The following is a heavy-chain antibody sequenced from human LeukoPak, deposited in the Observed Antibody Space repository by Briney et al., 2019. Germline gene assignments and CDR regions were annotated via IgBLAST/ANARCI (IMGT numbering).Heavy chain of an antibody. D-gene: IGHD1-7*01. CDR2: ISSASSTYT. V-gene: IGHV3-11*05. J-gene: IGHJ4*02. Sequence: GGSLRLSCVVSGFTFSDYYMSWIRQAPGKGLEWVSYISSASSTYTNYADSVKGRFTISRDNAKNSLYLQLNSLRSEDTAVYYCARDRGTGTTWSFSDYWGQGTLVTVSS. CDR1: GFTFSDYY. CDR3: ARDRGTGTTWSFSDY.